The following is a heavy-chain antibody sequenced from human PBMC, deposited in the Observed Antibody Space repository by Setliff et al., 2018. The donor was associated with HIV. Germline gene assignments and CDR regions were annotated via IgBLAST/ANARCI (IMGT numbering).Heavy chain of an antibody. CDR2: ISYDGSNK. D-gene: IGHD3-16*01. Sequence: PGGSLRLSCAASGFTFSTFAMHWVRQAPGKGLEWVAVISYDGSNKYYADSVEGRFTISRDNSKNTLYLQMNSLRGEDTAVYYCARDFVVGHRYDYSRVEWGQGTLVTVSS. CDR1: GFTFSTFA. V-gene: IGHV3-30*07. CDR3: ARDFVVGHRYDYSRVE. J-gene: IGHJ4*02.